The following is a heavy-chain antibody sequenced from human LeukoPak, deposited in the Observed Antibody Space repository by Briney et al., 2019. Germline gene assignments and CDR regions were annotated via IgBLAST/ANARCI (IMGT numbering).Heavy chain of an antibody. Sequence: GGSLRLSCAASGFTFNSYGMHWVRQAPGKWLEWVAFIRYDGSKSYFADSVKGRFALSRDNSKNTLYLQMSSLRPEDTAVYFCAKEGGSGSYFAFDIWGQGTMVTVSS. D-gene: IGHD1-26*01. CDR1: GFTFNSYG. CDR3: AKEGGSGSYFAFDI. J-gene: IGHJ3*02. CDR2: IRYDGSKS. V-gene: IGHV3-30*02.